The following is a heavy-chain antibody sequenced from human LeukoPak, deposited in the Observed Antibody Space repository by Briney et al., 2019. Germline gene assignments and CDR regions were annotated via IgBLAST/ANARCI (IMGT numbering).Heavy chain of an antibody. CDR1: GYTFTGYY. V-gene: IGHV1-2*02. Sequence: ASVKVSCKASGYTFTGYYMHWVRQAPGQGLEWMGWINPNSGGTNYAQKFQGRVTMTRDTSISTAYMELSRLRSDDTAVYYCAKDLISYRGSDPGYWGQGTLVTVSS. J-gene: IGHJ4*02. CDR3: AKDLISYRGSDPGY. CDR2: INPNSGGT. D-gene: IGHD1-26*01.